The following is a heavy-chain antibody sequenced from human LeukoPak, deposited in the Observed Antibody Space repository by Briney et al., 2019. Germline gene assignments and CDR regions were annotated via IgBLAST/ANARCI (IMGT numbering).Heavy chain of an antibody. Sequence: GGSLRLSCAASGFTFSSYAMSWVRQAPGKGLEWVSVISGSGGSTYYADSVKGRSTISRDNSKNTLYLQMNSLRAEDTAVYYCAKCQYSSGCNYWGQGTLVTVSS. D-gene: IGHD6-19*01. CDR2: ISGSGGST. V-gene: IGHV3-23*01. CDR3: AKCQYSSGCNY. J-gene: IGHJ4*02. CDR1: GFTFSSYA.